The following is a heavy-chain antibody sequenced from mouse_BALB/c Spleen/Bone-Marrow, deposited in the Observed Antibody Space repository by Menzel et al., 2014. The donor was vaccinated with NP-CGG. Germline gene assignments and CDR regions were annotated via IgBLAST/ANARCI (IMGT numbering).Heavy chain of an antibody. V-gene: IGHV14-3*02. D-gene: IGHD2-4*01. CDR2: IDPATGNT. CDR1: GFNFKDTY. CDR3: DRVQLRRSRGLDY. J-gene: IGHJ2*01. Sequence: EVQLKESGAGLVKPGASVKLSCPASGFNFKDTYMHWVKQRHEQGLEWIGRIDPATGNTKYAPTFQGQATITADTSSNTADLQLISLTSEDTAVYYGDRVQLRRSRGLDYWGQGTTLTVSS.